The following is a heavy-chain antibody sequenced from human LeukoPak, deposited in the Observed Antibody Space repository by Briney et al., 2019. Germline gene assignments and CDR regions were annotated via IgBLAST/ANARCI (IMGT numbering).Heavy chain of an antibody. CDR2: IYTSGST. Sequence: PSETLSLTCTVSGGPISSGSYYWSWIRQPAGKGLEWIGRIYTSGSTNYNPSLKSRVTISVDTSKNQFSLKLSSVTAADTAVYYCARSRHSPYYYDSSGYYYGGFDYWGRGTLVTVSS. J-gene: IGHJ4*02. D-gene: IGHD3-22*01. CDR3: ARSRHSPYYYDSSGYYYGGFDY. V-gene: IGHV4-61*02. CDR1: GGPISSGSYY.